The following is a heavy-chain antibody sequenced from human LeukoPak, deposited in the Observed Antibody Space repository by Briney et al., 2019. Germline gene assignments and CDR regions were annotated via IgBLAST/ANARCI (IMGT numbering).Heavy chain of an antibody. J-gene: IGHJ4*02. Sequence: PGGSLRLSCAASGFTFSSYEMNWVRQAPGKGLEWISAINGSSSNVYYAASVRGRFTISRDNADNSLYLQLNTMRAEDTAVYYCARGFRDTAMFLDYWGQGTLVTVSS. D-gene: IGHD5-18*01. CDR1: GFTFSSYE. CDR2: INGSSSNV. CDR3: ARGFRDTAMFLDY. V-gene: IGHV3-48*03.